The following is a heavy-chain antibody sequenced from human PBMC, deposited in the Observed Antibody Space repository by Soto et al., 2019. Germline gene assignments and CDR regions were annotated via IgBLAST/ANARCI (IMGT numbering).Heavy chain of an antibody. CDR3: AKAGPYYYYGMDV. J-gene: IGHJ6*02. CDR1: GFTFSNYW. V-gene: IGHV3-7*03. D-gene: IGHD2-8*02. Sequence: GGSLRLSCAASGFTFSNYWMSWVRQAPGKGLEWVANINQDGSEKYYVDSVKGRFTISRDNAKNSLYLQMNSLRAEDTAVYYCAKAGPYYYYGMDVWGQGSQVIFSS. CDR2: INQDGSEK.